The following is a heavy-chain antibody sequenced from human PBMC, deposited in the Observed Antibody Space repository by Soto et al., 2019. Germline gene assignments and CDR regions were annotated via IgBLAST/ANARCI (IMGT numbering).Heavy chain of an antibody. CDR3: ASPARSDFWRGTPNIYYYGMDV. CDR1: GGSISSSSYY. D-gene: IGHD3-3*01. J-gene: IGHJ6*02. Sequence: SETLSLTCTVSGGSISSSSYYWGWIRQPPGKGLEWIGSIYYSGSTYYNPSLKSRVTISVDTSKNQLSLKLSSVTAADTAVYSCASPARSDFWRGTPNIYYYGMDVWGQGTTVTVSS. CDR2: IYYSGST. V-gene: IGHV4-39*01.